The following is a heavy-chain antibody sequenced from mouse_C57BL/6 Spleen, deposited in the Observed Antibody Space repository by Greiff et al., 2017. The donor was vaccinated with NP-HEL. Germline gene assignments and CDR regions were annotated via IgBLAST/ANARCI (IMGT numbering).Heavy chain of an antibody. J-gene: IGHJ2*01. CDR1: GYTFTSYW. D-gene: IGHD2-14*01. CDR3: ARKAMRYHDFDY. V-gene: IGHV1-55*01. Sequence: QVQLQQPGAELVKPGASVKMSCKASGYTFTSYWITWVKQRPGQGLEWIGDIYPGSGSTNYNEKFKSKATLTVDTSSSTAYMQLSSLTSEDSAVYYCARKAMRYHDFDYWGQGTTLTVSS. CDR2: IYPGSGST.